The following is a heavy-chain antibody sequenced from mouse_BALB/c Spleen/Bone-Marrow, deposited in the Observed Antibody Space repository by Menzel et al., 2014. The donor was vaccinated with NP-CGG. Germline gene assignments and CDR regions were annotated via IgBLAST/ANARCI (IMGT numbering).Heavy chain of an antibody. CDR3: APYYYGSSLFAY. J-gene: IGHJ3*01. D-gene: IGHD1-1*01. CDR2: IDPANGNT. Sequence: EVKLVESGAELVKPGASVKLSRTASGFNIKDTYMHWVKQRPEQGLEWIGRIDPANGNTKYDPKFQGKATITADTSSNTAYLQLSSLTSEDTAVYYCAPYYYGSSLFAYWGQGTLVTVSA. CDR1: GFNIKDTY. V-gene: IGHV14-3*02.